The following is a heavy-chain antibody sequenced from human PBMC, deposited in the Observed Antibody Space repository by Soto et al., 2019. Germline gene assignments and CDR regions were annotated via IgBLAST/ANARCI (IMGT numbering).Heavy chain of an antibody. CDR1: GFAFSGYG. J-gene: IGHJ4*02. V-gene: IGHV3-30*18. Sequence: QVQLVESGGGVVQPGRSLRLSCVASGFAFSGYGMNWVRQIPGKGLEWLALISYHGHDSYYAESVKGRYTISRDNSKNTLYLQMTNMRPEDTAVYYCAKDGGVRSCSRPSCYGHLDYWGQGALVAVSS. D-gene: IGHD2-2*01. CDR2: ISYHGHDS. CDR3: AKDGGVRSCSRPSCYGHLDY.